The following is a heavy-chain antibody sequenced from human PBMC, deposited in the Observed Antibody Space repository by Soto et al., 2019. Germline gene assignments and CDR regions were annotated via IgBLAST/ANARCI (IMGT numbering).Heavy chain of an antibody. Sequence: EVQLVESGGVVVQPGGSLRLSCAASGFTFDDYTMHWVRQAPGKGLEWVSLISWDGGRTYYADSVKGRFTISRDNSKNSLYLQMNSLRTEDTALYYCAKDISFRYCSGGSCYSAYYYGMDVWGQGTTVTVSS. J-gene: IGHJ6*02. D-gene: IGHD2-15*01. CDR2: ISWDGGRT. CDR3: AKDISFRYCSGGSCYSAYYYGMDV. CDR1: GFTFDDYT. V-gene: IGHV3-43*01.